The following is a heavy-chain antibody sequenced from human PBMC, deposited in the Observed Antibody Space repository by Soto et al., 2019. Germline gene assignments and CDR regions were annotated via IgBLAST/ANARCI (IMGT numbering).Heavy chain of an antibody. CDR3: ASHSMVRGAFNWFDP. Sequence: SLTCTVSGDSISSSSYYWGWIRQPPGKGLEWIGSIYYSGSTYYNPSLKSRVTISVDTSKNQFSLKLSSVTAADTAVYYCASHSMVRGAFNWFDPWGQGTLVTVSS. CDR2: IYYSGST. J-gene: IGHJ5*02. D-gene: IGHD3-10*01. V-gene: IGHV4-39*01. CDR1: GDSISSSSYY.